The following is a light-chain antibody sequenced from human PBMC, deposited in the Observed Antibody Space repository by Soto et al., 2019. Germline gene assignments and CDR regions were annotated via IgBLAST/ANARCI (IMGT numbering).Light chain of an antibody. V-gene: IGKV3-15*01. Sequence: EIVMTQSPATLSVSPGERAALSCRASQSLGCNLAWYHQKPGQAPRLLLYATSSRATGVPDRFSGDGSGTEFTLTISSLQSEDFGIYYCQKYNEWPWTFGPGTKVEIK. CDR2: ATS. J-gene: IGKJ1*01. CDR3: QKYNEWPWT. CDR1: QSLGCN.